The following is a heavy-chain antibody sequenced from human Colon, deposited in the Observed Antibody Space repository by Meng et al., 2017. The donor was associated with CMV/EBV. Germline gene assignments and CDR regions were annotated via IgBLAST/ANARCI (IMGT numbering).Heavy chain of an antibody. V-gene: IGHV3-7*01. D-gene: IGHD2/OR15-2a*01. Sequence: GGSLRLSCTASGFNFNHFWMSWVRQAPGKGLEWVANIDRDGNEKNYVDSVKGRFTMSRDNAKNSVYLQMNSLTDDDMAVYYCAKGQGIIYDWGQGTLVTVSS. CDR3: AKGQGIIYD. J-gene: IGHJ4*02. CDR2: IDRDGNEK. CDR1: GFNFNHFW.